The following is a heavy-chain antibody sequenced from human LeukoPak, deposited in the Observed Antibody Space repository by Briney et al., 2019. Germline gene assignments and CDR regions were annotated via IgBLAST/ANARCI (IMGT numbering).Heavy chain of an antibody. V-gene: IGHV4-61*01. CDR3: ARGAYCGGDCYAFDY. J-gene: IGHJ4*02. CDR2: IYYSGST. CDR1: GGSISSSSYY. Sequence: SETLSLTCTVSGGSISSSSYYWSWIRQPPGKGLEWIGYIYYSGSTNYNPSLKSRVTISVDTSKNQFSLKLSSVTAADTAVYYCARGAYCGGDCYAFDYWGQGTLVTVSS. D-gene: IGHD2-21*02.